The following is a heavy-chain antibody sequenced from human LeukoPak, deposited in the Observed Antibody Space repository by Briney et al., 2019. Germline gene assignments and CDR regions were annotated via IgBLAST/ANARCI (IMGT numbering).Heavy chain of an antibody. D-gene: IGHD3-10*02. CDR2: ISAYNSNT. Sequence: GASVKVSCKSSGYTFTIYGISWVRHAPGQGLEWMGLISAYNSNTNYAQKHQGRVTMTTDTSTSTAYMELRSLRSDDTAVYYCTYYGRGRGNWFDPWGQGTLVTVSS. CDR3: TYYGRGRGNWFDP. CDR1: GYTFTIYG. V-gene: IGHV1-18*01. J-gene: IGHJ5*02.